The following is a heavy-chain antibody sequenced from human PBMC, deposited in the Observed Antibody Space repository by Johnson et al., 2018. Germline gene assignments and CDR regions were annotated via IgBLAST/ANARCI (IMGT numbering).Heavy chain of an antibody. CDR2: ISGSGGST. CDR3: AKETGYCSGGSCGYGMDV. J-gene: IGHJ6*04. V-gene: IGHV3-23*04. D-gene: IGHD2-15*01. CDR1: GFTFSSYS. Sequence: VQLVESGGGLVQPGGSLRLSCAASGFTFSSYSMNWVRQAPGKGLEWVSAISGSGGSTYYADSVKGRFTISRDNSKNSLYLQMNSLRTEDTALYYCAKETGYCSGGSCGYGMDVWGKGTTVTVSS.